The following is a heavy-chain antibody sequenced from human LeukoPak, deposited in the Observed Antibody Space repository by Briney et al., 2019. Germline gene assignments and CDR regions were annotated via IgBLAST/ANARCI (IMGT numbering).Heavy chain of an antibody. CDR2: ITSSSSTI. V-gene: IGHV3-11*01. CDR1: GFTFSDYY. CDR3: ARDGHYEILTGYFQD. D-gene: IGHD3-9*01. J-gene: IGHJ1*01. Sequence: GGSLRLSCAASGFTFSDYYMSWIRQAPGKGLEWVSYITSSSSTIYYADSVKGRFTISRDNAKNSLYLQMNSLRAEDTAVYYCARDGHYEILTGYFQDWGQGTLVTVSS.